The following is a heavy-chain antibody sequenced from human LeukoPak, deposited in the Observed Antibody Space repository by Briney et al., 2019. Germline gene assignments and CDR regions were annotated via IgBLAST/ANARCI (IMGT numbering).Heavy chain of an antibody. V-gene: IGHV3-30*18. CDR2: ISYDGSNK. Sequence: GRSLRLSCAASGFTFSSYGMHWVRQAPGKGLEWVAVISYDGSNKYYADSVKGRFTISRDNSKNTLYLQMNSLRAEDTAVYYCVKEAPMVRGVINSPCDYWGQGTLVTVSS. D-gene: IGHD3-10*01. J-gene: IGHJ4*02. CDR1: GFTFSSYG. CDR3: VKEAPMVRGVINSPCDY.